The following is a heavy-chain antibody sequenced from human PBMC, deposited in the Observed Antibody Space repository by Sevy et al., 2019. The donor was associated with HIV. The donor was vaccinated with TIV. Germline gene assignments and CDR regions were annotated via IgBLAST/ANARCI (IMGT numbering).Heavy chain of an antibody. J-gene: IGHJ5*02. D-gene: IGHD6-13*01. CDR3: AKDLRSGYSSSWGRPNWFDP. CDR2: ISGSGGST. Sequence: GGSLRLSCAASGFTFSSYAMSWVRQAPGKGLEWVSAISGSGGSTYYADSVKGRFTISRDNSKNTLYPQMNSLRAEDTAVYYSAKDLRSGYSSSWGRPNWFDPWGQGTLVTVSS. CDR1: GFTFSSYA. V-gene: IGHV3-23*01.